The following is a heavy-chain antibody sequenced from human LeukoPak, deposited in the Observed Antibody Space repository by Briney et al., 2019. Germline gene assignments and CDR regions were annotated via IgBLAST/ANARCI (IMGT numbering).Heavy chain of an antibody. V-gene: IGHV1-24*01. Sequence: ASVTVSCKVSGYTLTELSMHWMRQAPGKGLEWMGGFDPEDGETIYAQKFQGRVTMTEDTSTHTAYMEPSSLRSEDTAVYYCATVILTGYYKSEGFDPWGQGTLVTVSS. J-gene: IGHJ5*02. CDR3: ATVILTGYYKSEGFDP. D-gene: IGHD3-9*01. CDR1: GYTLTELS. CDR2: FDPEDGET.